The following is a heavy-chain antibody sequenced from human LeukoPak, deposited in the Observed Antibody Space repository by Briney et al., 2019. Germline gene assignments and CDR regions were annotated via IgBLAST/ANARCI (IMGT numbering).Heavy chain of an antibody. Sequence: GESLRLSCAASGFTFSSYGMHWVRQAPGKGLEWVAVIWYDGSNKYYADSVKGRFTISRDNSKNTLYLQMNSLRAEDTAVYYCARDNDGDYVLNYWGQGTLVTVSS. CDR3: ARDNDGDYVLNY. CDR1: GFTFSSYG. J-gene: IGHJ4*02. D-gene: IGHD4-17*01. CDR2: IWYDGSNK. V-gene: IGHV3-33*01.